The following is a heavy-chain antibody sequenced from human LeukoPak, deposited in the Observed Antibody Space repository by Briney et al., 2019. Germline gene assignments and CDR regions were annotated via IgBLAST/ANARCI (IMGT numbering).Heavy chain of an antibody. Sequence: SVKVSCKASGGTFGSYSVTWVRQEPGQGLEWMAGVTTMFGPTDSAKHFRGRVTISADTSTNTAFLDLASLRSDDTAVYFCARDRLPPGRHSAYYHLDVWGKGTTVIVSS. D-gene: IGHD4-11*01. CDR2: VTTMFGPT. CDR3: ARDRLPPGRHSAYYHLDV. J-gene: IGHJ6*03. V-gene: IGHV1-69*06. CDR1: GGTFGSYS.